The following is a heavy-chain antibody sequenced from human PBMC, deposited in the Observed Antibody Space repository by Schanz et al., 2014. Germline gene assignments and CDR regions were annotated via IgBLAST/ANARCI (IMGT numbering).Heavy chain of an antibody. D-gene: IGHD3-10*01. CDR2: INSVGSNT. CDR3: VSSGSYSSYAF. V-gene: IGHV3-74*01. CDR1: GFTFSSHW. Sequence: EVQLVQSGGGLVQPGGSLRLSCAASGFTFSSHWMHWVRQDPGKGLVWVARINSVGSNTDYADSVTGRFTISRDNSKSTLYLQMNSLRAEDTAVYHCVSSGSYSSYAFWGQGTLVTVSS. J-gene: IGHJ4*02.